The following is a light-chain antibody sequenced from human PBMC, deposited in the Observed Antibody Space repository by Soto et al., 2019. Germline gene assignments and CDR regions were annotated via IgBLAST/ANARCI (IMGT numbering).Light chain of an antibody. V-gene: IGKV1-5*03. CDR2: KAS. Sequence: DIQMTQSPSSLSASVGDRVTITCRASQSISSWLAWYQQKPGKAPKVLIYKASSLKNGVPSRFSGSGSGTEFTLTISSLQPDDFATYYCQQYNTYLTFGQGTKVDIK. CDR1: QSISSW. CDR3: QQYNTYLT. J-gene: IGKJ1*01.